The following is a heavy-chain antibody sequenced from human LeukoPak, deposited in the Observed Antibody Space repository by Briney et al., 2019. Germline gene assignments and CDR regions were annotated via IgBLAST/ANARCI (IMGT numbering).Heavy chain of an antibody. CDR3: ARDGLYNYGYSYFDY. J-gene: IGHJ4*02. V-gene: IGHV4-4*07. D-gene: IGHD5-18*01. CDR2: LHITEST. Sequence: SETLSLTCTVSGGSFSSYHWSWIRLPAGKGLEWIGRLHITESTNYNPSLKSRVTMSIDTSKNQFSLRLTSVTAAGTAVYYCARDGLYNYGYSYFDYWGQGTLVTVFS. CDR1: GGSFSSYH.